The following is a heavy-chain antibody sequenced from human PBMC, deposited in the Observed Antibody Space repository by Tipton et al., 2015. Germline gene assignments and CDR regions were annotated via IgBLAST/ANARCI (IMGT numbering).Heavy chain of an antibody. CDR1: GAFINSYY. D-gene: IGHD5-24*01. CDR2: ISYTETS. Sequence: TLSLTCTVSGAFINSYYWSWIRQPPGKGLEWIGYISYTETSHYNPSLKSRVTISVDTSKNEFSLKLSSVTAADTAIYYCARDLEHGMDVWGQGTTVTVSS. V-gene: IGHV4-59*01. CDR3: ARDLEHGMDV. J-gene: IGHJ6*02.